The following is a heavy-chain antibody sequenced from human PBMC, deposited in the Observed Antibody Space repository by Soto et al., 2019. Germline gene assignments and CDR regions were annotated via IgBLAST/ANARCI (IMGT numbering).Heavy chain of an antibody. J-gene: IGHJ4*02. V-gene: IGHV4-31*03. CDR2: IYYNGNA. D-gene: IGHD6-13*01. CDR3: ARAHLGQQMGLDY. CDR1: GGSIDSGGYY. Sequence: QVQLQESGPGLVKPSQTLSLTCTVSGGSIDSGGYYWSWIRQHPGKGLEWIGYIYYNGNAYYNPSLKSRVVISVDTSKKQFSLKLSSVTAADTAVYYCARAHLGQQMGLDYWGQGTLVTVSS.